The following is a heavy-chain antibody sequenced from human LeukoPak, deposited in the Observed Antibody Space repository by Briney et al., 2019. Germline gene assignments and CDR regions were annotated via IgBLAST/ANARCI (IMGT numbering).Heavy chain of an antibody. CDR2: VYWDGDK. CDR1: GFSLSSSQVG. J-gene: IGHJ4*02. Sequence: SGPTLVKPTETLTLTCTFSGFSLSSSQVGVGWIRQPPGKALEWLAVVYWDGDKRYRPSLRDRLTITKDTSKNQVVLAMSDMEPEDTATYYCTHIRGSTPGSTDYWGKGTLVTVST. D-gene: IGHD1-26*01. V-gene: IGHV2-5*02. CDR3: THIRGSTPGSTDY.